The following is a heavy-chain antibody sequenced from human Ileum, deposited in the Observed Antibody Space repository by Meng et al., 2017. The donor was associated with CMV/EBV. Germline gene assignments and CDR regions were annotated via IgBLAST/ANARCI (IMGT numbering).Heavy chain of an antibody. J-gene: IGHJ6*02. CDR3: AKDRRLTYSIFGYYYYYGMDV. V-gene: IGHV3-43*01. Sequence: GGPLRFSFAAPGFTFVDYTMHWVSQAPGKGLEWVSLISWDGGSTYYADSVKGRFTISRDNSKNSLYQQMNSLRTEDTALYYCAKDRRLTYSIFGYYYYYGMDVWGQGTTVTVSS. D-gene: IGHD6-13*01. CDR2: ISWDGGST. CDR1: GFTFVDYT.